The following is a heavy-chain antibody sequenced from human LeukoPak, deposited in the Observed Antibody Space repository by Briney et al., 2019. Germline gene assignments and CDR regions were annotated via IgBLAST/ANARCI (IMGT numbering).Heavy chain of an antibody. D-gene: IGHD5-18*01. CDR3: ARDEWVDTAMGGFDY. J-gene: IGHJ4*02. CDR1: GGTFSSYA. V-gene: IGHV1-69*06. Sequence: SVKVSCKASGGTFSSYAISWVRQAPGQGLEWMGGIIPIFGTANYAQKFQGRVTITADKSTSTAYMELSSLRSEDTAVYYCARDEWVDTAMGGFDYWGQGTLVTVSS. CDR2: IIPIFGTA.